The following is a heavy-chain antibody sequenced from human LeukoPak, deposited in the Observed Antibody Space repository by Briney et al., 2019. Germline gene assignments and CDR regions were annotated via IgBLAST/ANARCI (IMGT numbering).Heavy chain of an antibody. V-gene: IGHV3-33*01. CDR3: ARDVGSAPLFYFDY. Sequence: AGGSLRLSCAASGFTFSSYGMHWVRQAPGKGLEWVAVIWYDGSNKYYADSVKGRFTISRDNSKNALYLQMNSLRAEDTAVYYCARDVGSAPLFYFDYWGQGTLVTVSS. CDR1: GFTFSSYG. CDR2: IWYDGSNK. D-gene: IGHD1-26*01. J-gene: IGHJ4*02.